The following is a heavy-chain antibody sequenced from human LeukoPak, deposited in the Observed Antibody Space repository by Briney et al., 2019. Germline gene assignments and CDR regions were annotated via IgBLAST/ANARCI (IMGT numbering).Heavy chain of an antibody. Sequence: SGTLSLTCTVSGGSISSSSYCWGWIRQPPGKGREWIGSIYYSVSTYYNPSLKSRAPTPVDTSKTHFSLKLSSVTAAETAVYYCARAGPRYSTSNSFATWAKGTLV. V-gene: IGHV4-39*07. D-gene: IGHD6-6*01. CDR2: IYYSVST. CDR3: ARAGPRYSTSNSFAT. J-gene: IGHJ5*02. CDR1: GGSISSSSYC.